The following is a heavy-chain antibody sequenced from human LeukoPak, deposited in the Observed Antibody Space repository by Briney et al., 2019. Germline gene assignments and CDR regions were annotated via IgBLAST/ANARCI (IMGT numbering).Heavy chain of an antibody. Sequence: SETLSLTCTVSGGSLSSSSYYWGWIRQPPGKGLEWIGSIYYSGSTYYNPPLKSRVTISVDTSKNQFSLKLSSVTAADTAVYYCARRAGGSGYQITDAFDIWGQGTMVTVSS. CDR1: GGSLSSSSYY. CDR3: ARRAGGSGYQITDAFDI. J-gene: IGHJ3*02. CDR2: IYYSGST. V-gene: IGHV4-39*07. D-gene: IGHD3-22*01.